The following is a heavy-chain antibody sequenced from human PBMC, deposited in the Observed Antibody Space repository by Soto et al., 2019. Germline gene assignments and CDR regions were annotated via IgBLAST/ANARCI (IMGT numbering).Heavy chain of an antibody. CDR1: GFTFSSYG. J-gene: IGHJ4*02. V-gene: IGHV3-30*18. CDR2: ISYDGSNK. CDR3: AKDEAGSHSSGWFFDY. Sequence: GGSLRLSCAASGFTFSSYGMHWVRQAPGKGLEWVAVISYDGSNKYYADSVKGRFTISRDNSKNTLYLQMNSLRAEATAVYYCAKDEAGSHSSGWFFDYWGQGTLVTVSS. D-gene: IGHD6-19*01.